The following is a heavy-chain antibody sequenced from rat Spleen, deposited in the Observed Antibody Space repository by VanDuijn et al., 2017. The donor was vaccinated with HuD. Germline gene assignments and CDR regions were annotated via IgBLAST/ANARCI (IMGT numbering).Heavy chain of an antibody. J-gene: IGHJ2*01. CDR2: MWNDGDT. CDR3: ARENY. V-gene: IGHV2-32*01. Sequence: QVQLKESGPGLVQPSQTLSLTCTVSGFSLTRNHVHWVRQPPGKGLEWMGIMWNDGDTSYNSAHKSRLRISRDTSKGQVFLKVSSLETEDTATYSWARENYWGQGVMVTGSA. CDR1: GFSLTRNH.